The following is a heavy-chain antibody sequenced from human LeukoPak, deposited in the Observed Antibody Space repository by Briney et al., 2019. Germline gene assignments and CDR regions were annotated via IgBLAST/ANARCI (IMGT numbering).Heavy chain of an antibody. D-gene: IGHD5-24*01. CDR1: GGSISSYY. CDR3: ARGARAGHNLEPFDY. Sequence: SETLSLTCTVSGGSISSYYWSWIRQPPGKGLEWIGCIYYSGSTKYNPSPKSRVTISVDTSKNQFHLKLSSVTAADTAVYYCARGARAGHNLEPFDYWGQGTLVTVSS. V-gene: IGHV4-59*08. CDR2: IYYSGST. J-gene: IGHJ4*02.